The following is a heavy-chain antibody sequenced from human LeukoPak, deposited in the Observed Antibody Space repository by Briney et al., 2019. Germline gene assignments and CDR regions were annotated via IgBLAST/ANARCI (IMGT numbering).Heavy chain of an antibody. Sequence: ASVKVSCKASGYTFTGYYMHWVRQAPGQGLEWMGWINPNSGGTNYAQKFQGRVTMTRDTSISTAYMELSRLRSDDTAVYYCARKDIIVVPAAMMAWFDPWGQGTLVTVSS. V-gene: IGHV1-2*02. D-gene: IGHD2-2*01. CDR3: ARKDIIVVPAAMMAWFDP. CDR2: INPNSGGT. J-gene: IGHJ5*02. CDR1: GYTFTGYY.